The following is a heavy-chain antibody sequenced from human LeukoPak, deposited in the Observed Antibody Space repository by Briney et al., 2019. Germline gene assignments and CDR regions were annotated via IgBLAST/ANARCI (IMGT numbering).Heavy chain of an antibody. Sequence: LTGGSLRLSCTASGFTLSSYAMSWVRQAPGKGLEWVSLISGNAGSTYYADSVKGRFTISRDITKNTLYLQMNSLRAEDTAVYYCAKDLITMVRGVITYRLDYWGQGTLVTVSS. CDR1: GFTLSSYA. D-gene: IGHD3-10*01. J-gene: IGHJ4*02. V-gene: IGHV3-23*01. CDR3: AKDLITMVRGVITYRLDY. CDR2: ISGNAGST.